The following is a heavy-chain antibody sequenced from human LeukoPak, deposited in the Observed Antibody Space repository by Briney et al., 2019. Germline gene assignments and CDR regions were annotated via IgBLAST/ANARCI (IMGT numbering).Heavy chain of an antibody. Sequence: SQTLSLTCAISGDSVSSNSAVWNWIRQSPSRGLEWLGRTYYRSKWYIDYAESVKSRITIIPDTSKNQFSLQLNSVTPEDTAVYFCARDQGTVIKAAPRDTFDIWGQGTMVTVSS. J-gene: IGHJ3*02. V-gene: IGHV6-1*01. CDR1: GDSVSSNSAV. CDR3: ARDQGTVIKAAPRDTFDI. CDR2: TYYRSKWYI. D-gene: IGHD2-21*01.